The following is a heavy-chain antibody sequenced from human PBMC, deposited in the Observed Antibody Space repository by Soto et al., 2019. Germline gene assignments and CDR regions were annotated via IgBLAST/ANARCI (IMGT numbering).Heavy chain of an antibody. CDR3: ARIAARPWAPVGY. CDR1: GFTFSSYS. V-gene: IGHV3-21*01. J-gene: IGHJ4*02. D-gene: IGHD6-6*01. Sequence: EVQLVESGGGLVKPGGSLRLSCAASGFTFSSYSMNWVRQAPGKGLEWVSSISSSSSYIYYADSVKGRFTISRDNAKNSLYLQMNSLRAEDTAVYYCARIAARPWAPVGYWGQGTLVTVSS. CDR2: ISSSSSYI.